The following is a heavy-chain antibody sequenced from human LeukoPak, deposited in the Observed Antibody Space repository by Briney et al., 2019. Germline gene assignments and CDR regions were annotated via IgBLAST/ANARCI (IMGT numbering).Heavy chain of an antibody. V-gene: IGHV4-59*01. CDR1: GGSISRYY. J-gene: IGHJ4*02. CDR3: ATGYSSGQRFDY. D-gene: IGHD5-18*01. CDR2: IHYSGST. Sequence: PSETLSLTCTVSGGSISRYYWSWIRQPPGNRLEWIGYIHYSGSTNYNSSLKSRVTMSLDTSDNQFSLKLSSVTAADTAVYYCATGYSSGQRFDYWGQGTLVTVSS.